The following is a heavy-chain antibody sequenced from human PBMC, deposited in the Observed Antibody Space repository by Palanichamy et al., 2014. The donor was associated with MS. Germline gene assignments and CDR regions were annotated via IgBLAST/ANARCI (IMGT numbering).Heavy chain of an antibody. CDR3: ARVTGYSSGVFDY. CDR2: IYSSGTT. J-gene: IGHJ4*01. D-gene: IGHD6-19*01. V-gene: IGHV4-59*01. CDR1: GGSISSYY. Sequence: QVQLQESGPGLVKPSETLSLTCTVSGGSISSYYWSWIRQPPGKGLEWIGYIYSSGTTNYNPSLKSRVTTSVDTSKNQISLNLSSVTAADTAVYYCARVTGYSSGVFDYWGHGTLVTVSS.